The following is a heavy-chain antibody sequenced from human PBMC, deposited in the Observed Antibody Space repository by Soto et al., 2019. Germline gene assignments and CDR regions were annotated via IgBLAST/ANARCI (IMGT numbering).Heavy chain of an antibody. D-gene: IGHD2-8*02. V-gene: IGHV4-39*07. J-gene: IGHJ4*02. CDR1: GGSISSGGYY. Sequence: PSETLSLTCTVSGGSISSGGYYWTWIRQPPGTGLEWIGEINHSGSTNYNPSLKSRVTISVDTSKNQFSLKLTSVTAADTAVYYCARDKITGLFDYWGQGTLVTAPQ. CDR3: ARDKITGLFDY. CDR2: INHSGST.